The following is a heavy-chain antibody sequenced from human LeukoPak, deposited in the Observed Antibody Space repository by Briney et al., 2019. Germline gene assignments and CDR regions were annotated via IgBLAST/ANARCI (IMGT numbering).Heavy chain of an antibody. CDR3: ARAPKADFWTFDP. CDR1: GFTFSDYY. D-gene: IGHD3-3*01. Sequence: GSLRLSCAASGFTFSDYYMSWIRQAPGKGLEWVSYISSSGSTIYYADSVKGRFTISRDNAKNSLYLQMNSLRAEDTAVYYCARAPKADFWTFDPWGQGTLVTVSS. CDR2: ISSSGSTI. V-gene: IGHV3-11*04. J-gene: IGHJ5*02.